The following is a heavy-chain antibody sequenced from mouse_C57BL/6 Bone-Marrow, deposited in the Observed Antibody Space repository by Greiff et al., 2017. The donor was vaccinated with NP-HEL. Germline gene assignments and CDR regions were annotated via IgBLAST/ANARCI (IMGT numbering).Heavy chain of an antibody. V-gene: IGHV1-26*01. CDR2: INPNNGGT. CDR1: GYTFTDYY. J-gene: IGHJ2*01. CDR3: AGWLPLDY. Sequence: EVMLVESGPELVKPGASVKISCKASGYTFTDYYMNWVKQSHGKSLEWIGDINPNNGGTSYNQKFKGKATLTVDKSSSTAYMELRSLTSEDSAVYYCAGWLPLDYWGQGTTLTVSS. D-gene: IGHD2-2*01.